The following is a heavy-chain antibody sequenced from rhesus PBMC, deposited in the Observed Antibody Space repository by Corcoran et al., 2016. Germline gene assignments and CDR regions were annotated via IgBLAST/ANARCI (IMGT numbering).Heavy chain of an antibody. Sequence: QLQLQESGPGLVKPSETMSLTCAVSGDSISNNHWVWIRQPQGKGLGWDRRIIGGGGNTDYNPSLKSRDTISTDTSKNQFSLKVNAVIAADTAVYYCARGCTYRGCPLVQIDYWGQGVLVTVSS. J-gene: IGHJ4*01. D-gene: IGHD2-21*01. CDR1: GDSISNNH. CDR3: ARGCTYRGCPLVQIDY. CDR2: IIGGGGNT. V-gene: IGHV4-173*01.